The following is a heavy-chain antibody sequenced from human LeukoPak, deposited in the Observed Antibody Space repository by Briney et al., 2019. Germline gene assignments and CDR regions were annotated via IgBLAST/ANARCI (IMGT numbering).Heavy chain of an antibody. CDR3: ARGAPSRVWFDP. V-gene: IGHV4-30-4*08. Sequence: SETLSLTCTVSGGSISSSSYYWGWIRQPPGKGLEWIGYIYYSGSTFYNPSLKSRVTISVDTSKNHFSLKLNSVTAADTAVYYCARGAPSRVWFDPWGQGTLVTVSS. CDR2: IYYSGST. J-gene: IGHJ5*02. D-gene: IGHD4/OR15-4a*01. CDR1: GGSISSSSYY.